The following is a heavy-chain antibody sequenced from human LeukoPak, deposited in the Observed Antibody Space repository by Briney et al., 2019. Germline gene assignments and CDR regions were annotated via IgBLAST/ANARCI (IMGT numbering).Heavy chain of an antibody. CDR1: GASFSGFH. Sequence: ETLSLTCAVYGASFSGFHWSWIRQPPGQGLEWVANINQDGSEKYYLDSAKGRFTISRDNARNSLYLQVNSLRAEDTAVYYCARGGTSGYSSTRHFWGGNYYFDYWGQGSLVTVSS. D-gene: IGHD2-2*01. J-gene: IGHJ4*02. CDR2: INQDGSEK. CDR3: ARGGTSGYSSTRHFWGGNYYFDY. V-gene: IGHV3-7*01.